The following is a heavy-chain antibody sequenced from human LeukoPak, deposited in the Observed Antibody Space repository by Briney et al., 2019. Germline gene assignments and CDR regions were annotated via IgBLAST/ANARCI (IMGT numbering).Heavy chain of an antibody. CDR3: ITPLPYSAQ. J-gene: IGHJ4*02. CDR1: VFTFSNAY. CDR2: IKPKTGGETT. D-gene: IGHD2-21*01. Sequence: GGSLRLSCAASVFTFSNAYMNWVRQAPWKGLEWVGRIKPKTGGETTEYAAPVKDRFSISGDDSKSMMYLQMNSLKTEDTAVYYCITPLPYSAQGGQGTLVTVSS. V-gene: IGHV3-15*07.